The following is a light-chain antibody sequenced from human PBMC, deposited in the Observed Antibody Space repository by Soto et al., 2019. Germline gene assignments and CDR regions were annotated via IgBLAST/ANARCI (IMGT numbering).Light chain of an antibody. J-gene: IGKJ2*01. CDR2: GAS. CDR1: QGISNW. Sequence: DIQMTQSPSSVSASVGDRVTILCRASQGISNWLAWYQQKPGKAPNLLIYGASNLQGGVPSRFSGSGYGTDFTLTISSLQPEDFATYYCQQSSSFPPTFGQGTKLEIK. CDR3: QQSSSFPPT. V-gene: IGKV1D-12*01.